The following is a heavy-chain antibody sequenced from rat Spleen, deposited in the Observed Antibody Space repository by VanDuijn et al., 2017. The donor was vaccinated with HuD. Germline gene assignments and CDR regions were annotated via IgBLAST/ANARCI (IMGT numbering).Heavy chain of an antibody. CDR2: ITNASGGT. Sequence: EVQLVESGGGLVQPGRSMKLSCAASGLSFSNYDMAWIRQAPGKGLEWVASITNASGGTHYPDSVKGRFTISRDIAKTTLYLHMTSLKSEDTATYYCARHGRGKTTYYYVMDAWGQGVSVTVSS. CDR3: ARHGRGKTTYYYVMDA. J-gene: IGHJ4*01. CDR1: GLSFSNYD. D-gene: IGHD4-5*01. V-gene: IGHV5-25*01.